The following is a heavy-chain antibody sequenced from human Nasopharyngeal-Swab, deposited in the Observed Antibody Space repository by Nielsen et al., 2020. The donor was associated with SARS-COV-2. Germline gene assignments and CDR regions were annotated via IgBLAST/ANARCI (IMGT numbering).Heavy chain of an antibody. CDR3: ANRRGGSWHPYCFDY. D-gene: IGHD6-13*01. CDR2: IGGSGGST. V-gene: IGHV3-23*01. Sequence: GESLKISCAASGFIFSSHDMSWVRQAPGKGLEWVSTIGGSGGSTNYADSVKGRFTISRDNPENTLYLQMNTLRAEDTAVYYCANRRGGSWHPYCFDYWGQGTLVTVSS. CDR1: GFIFSSHD. J-gene: IGHJ4*02.